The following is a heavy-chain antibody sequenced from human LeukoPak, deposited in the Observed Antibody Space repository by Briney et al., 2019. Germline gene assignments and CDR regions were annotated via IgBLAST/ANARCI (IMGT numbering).Heavy chain of an antibody. V-gene: IGHV3-23*01. CDR1: GFTFSNYA. D-gene: IGHD3-9*01. Sequence: GGSLRLSCAASGFTFSNYAMSWVRQAPGKGLEWVSAISSSGGSTYYADSVKGRFTISRDNSENTLNLQMNSLRAEDTAVYYCASLTKRYFDWLWTPAEYNFDYWGQGTLVTVSS. CDR2: ISSSGGST. CDR3: ASLTKRYFDWLWTPAEYNFDY. J-gene: IGHJ4*02.